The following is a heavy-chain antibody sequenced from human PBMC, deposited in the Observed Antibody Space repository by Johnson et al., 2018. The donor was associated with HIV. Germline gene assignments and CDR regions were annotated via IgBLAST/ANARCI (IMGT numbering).Heavy chain of an antibody. CDR2: ISNDGSIK. D-gene: IGHD1-7*01. Sequence: QVQLVESGGGVVQPGRSLRLSCAASGFTFSSYAMHWVRQAPGKGLEWVAVISNDGSIKFSADAVKGRVTISRDNSKNTLYLQLNSLRAEDTAVYYCARDRAWNYEGAFDIWGQGTMVTVSS. CDR3: ARDRAWNYEGAFDI. J-gene: IGHJ3*02. V-gene: IGHV3-30*14. CDR1: GFTFSSYA.